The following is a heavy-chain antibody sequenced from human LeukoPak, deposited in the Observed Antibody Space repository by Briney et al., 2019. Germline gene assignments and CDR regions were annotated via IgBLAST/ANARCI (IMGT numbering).Heavy chain of an antibody. Sequence: TSSETLSLTCTVSGGSISSGSYYWSWIRQPAGKGLEWIGRIYTSGSTNYNPSLKSRVTISVDTSKNQFSLKLSSVTAADTAVYYCARRGQEPWVLWFGETLVGWFDPWGQGTMVTVSS. CDR1: GGSISSGSYY. CDR2: IYTSGST. D-gene: IGHD3-10*01. CDR3: ARRGQEPWVLWFGETLVGWFDP. V-gene: IGHV4-61*02. J-gene: IGHJ5*02.